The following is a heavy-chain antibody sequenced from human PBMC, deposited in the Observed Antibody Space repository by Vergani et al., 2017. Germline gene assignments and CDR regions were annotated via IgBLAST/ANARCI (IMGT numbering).Heavy chain of an antibody. Sequence: VQLLESGGGLVQPGGSLRLSCAASGFTFSDYYMSWIRQAPGKGLEWVSYISSSGSTIYYADSVKGRFTISRDNAKNSLYLQMNSLRAEDTAVYYCARDGTYYYDSSGSRAIDYWGQGTLVTVSS. CDR2: ISSSGSTI. J-gene: IGHJ4*02. CDR3: ARDGTYYYDSSGSRAIDY. V-gene: IGHV3-11*01. D-gene: IGHD3-22*01. CDR1: GFTFSDYY.